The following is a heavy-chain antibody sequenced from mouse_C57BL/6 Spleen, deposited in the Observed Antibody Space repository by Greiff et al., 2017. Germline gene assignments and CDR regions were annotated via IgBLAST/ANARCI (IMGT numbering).Heavy chain of an antibody. D-gene: IGHD3-3*01. CDR2: IYPGDGAP. CDR3: AGEGDGDYYAMDD. V-gene: IGHV1-82*01. Sequence: QVQLQQSGPELVKPGASVTISCKASGYAFSSSWMNWVKQRPGKGLEWIGRIYPGDGAPNYNGQFKGTATLTADKSSSTAYMQRSSLTSEDSAVYFGAGEGDGDYYAMDDWGKGTSVTVSS. J-gene: IGHJ4*01. CDR1: GYAFSSSW.